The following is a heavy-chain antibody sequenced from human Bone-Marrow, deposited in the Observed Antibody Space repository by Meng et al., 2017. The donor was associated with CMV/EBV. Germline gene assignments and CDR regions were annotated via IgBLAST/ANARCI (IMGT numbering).Heavy chain of an antibody. V-gene: IGHV1-2*02. Sequence: ASVKVSCKASGYTFTGYYMHWVRQAPGQGLEWMGWINPNSGGTNYAQKFQGRVTMTRDTSISTAYMELSRLRSDDTAGYYWVRDSVVGTAAIQYYYYYGMDVWGQGTTVTVSS. D-gene: IGHD2-2*01. CDR2: INPNSGGT. J-gene: IGHJ6*02. CDR3: VRDSVVGTAAIQYYYYYGMDV. CDR1: GYTFTGYY.